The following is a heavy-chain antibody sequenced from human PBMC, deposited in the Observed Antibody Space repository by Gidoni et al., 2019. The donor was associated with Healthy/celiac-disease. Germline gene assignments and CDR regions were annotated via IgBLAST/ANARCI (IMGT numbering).Heavy chain of an antibody. D-gene: IGHD4-17*01. Sequence: QVQLQQWGAGLLKPSETLSLTCAVYGGSFSGYYWSWIRQPPGKGLEWIGEINHSGSTNYNPSLKSRVTISVDTSKNQFSLKLSSVTAADTAVYYCARRVTVTTRRFDPWGQGTLVTVSS. CDR3: ARRVTVTTRRFDP. J-gene: IGHJ5*02. V-gene: IGHV4-34*01. CDR2: INHSGST. CDR1: GGSFSGYY.